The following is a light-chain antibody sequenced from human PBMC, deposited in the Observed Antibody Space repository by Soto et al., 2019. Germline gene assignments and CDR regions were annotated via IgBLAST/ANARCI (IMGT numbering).Light chain of an antibody. CDR2: EVT. V-gene: IGLV2-14*01. J-gene: IGLJ2*01. Sequence: QSALTQPASVSGSPGQSITISCTGTSSDVGPYNYVSWYQHHPGKAPKLLIYEVTKWPSGVSNRFSGSKSGNTASLTISGLQAEDEADYYCSSYTSSSTVVFGGGTKLTVL. CDR3: SSYTSSSTVV. CDR1: SSDVGPYNY.